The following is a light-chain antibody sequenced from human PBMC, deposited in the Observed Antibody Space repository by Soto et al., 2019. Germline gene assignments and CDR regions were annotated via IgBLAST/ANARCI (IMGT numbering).Light chain of an antibody. Sequence: EIVLTQSPATLSLSPGERATLSCMASQSVSSYLAWYQQKPCQPPRLLISDASNRATGIPARFSGSGSGTDCTLTISSLEAEDFAVYYCQQHSNWPPLTFGGGTKVEIK. CDR2: DAS. V-gene: IGKV3-11*01. CDR3: QQHSNWPPLT. CDR1: QSVSSY. J-gene: IGKJ4*01.